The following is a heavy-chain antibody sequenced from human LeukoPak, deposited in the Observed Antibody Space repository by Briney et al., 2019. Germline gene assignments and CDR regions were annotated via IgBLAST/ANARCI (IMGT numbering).Heavy chain of an antibody. CDR2: ISSSSSYI. D-gene: IGHD2-2*01. J-gene: IGHJ3*02. CDR3: ARDIVVPAAMGAFDI. V-gene: IGHV3-21*01. CDR1: GFTFSSYS. Sequence: GGSLRLSCAASGFTFSSYSMNWVRQAPGKGLEWVSSISSSSSYIYCADSVKGRFTISRDNAKNSLYLQMNSLRAEDTAVYYCARDIVVPAAMGAFDIWGQGTMVTVSS.